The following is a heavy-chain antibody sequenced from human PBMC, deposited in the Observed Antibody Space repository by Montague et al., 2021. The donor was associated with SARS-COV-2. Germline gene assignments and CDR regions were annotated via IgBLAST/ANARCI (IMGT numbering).Heavy chain of an antibody. V-gene: IGHV4-39*07. J-gene: IGHJ6*02. CDR1: GGSISSSSYY. CDR3: AVNSNYYYYYGMDV. Sequence: SETLSLTCTVSGGSISSSSYYWGWIRQPPGKGLEWIGSIYYSGSTYHNPSLKSRVTISVDTSKNQFSLKLSSVTAADTAVYYCAVNSNYYYYYGMDVWGQGTTVTVSS. CDR2: IYYSGST. D-gene: IGHD4-11*01.